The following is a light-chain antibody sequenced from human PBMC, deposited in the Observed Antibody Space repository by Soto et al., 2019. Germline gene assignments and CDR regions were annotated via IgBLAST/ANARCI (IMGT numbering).Light chain of an antibody. V-gene: IGKV3-20*01. CDR1: ERIYSAY. CDR2: GTS. CDR3: QQYGNSPIT. J-gene: IGKJ5*01. Sequence: EVVLTQSPGTPSLSRGERAPLSCRASERIYSAYLGWYQQKPGQAPRLLIYGTSSRATGIPDRFSGSGSGTDFTLTISRLEPEDFAVYYCQQYGNSPITFGQGTRLEIK.